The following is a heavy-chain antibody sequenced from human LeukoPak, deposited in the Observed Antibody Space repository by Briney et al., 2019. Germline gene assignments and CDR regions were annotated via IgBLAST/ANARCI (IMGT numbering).Heavy chain of an antibody. CDR1: GW. CDR2: INGLGTAT. CDR3: ASPVRGVQGTISFFDY. Sequence: GGSLRLSCAGSGWMHWVRQAPGKGLVWVSGINGLGTATYYADSVKGRFTISRDNSKNTLYLQMNSLRAEDTAVYYCASPVRGVQGTISFFDYWGQGTLVTVSS. V-gene: IGHV3-74*01. J-gene: IGHJ4*02. D-gene: IGHD3-10*01.